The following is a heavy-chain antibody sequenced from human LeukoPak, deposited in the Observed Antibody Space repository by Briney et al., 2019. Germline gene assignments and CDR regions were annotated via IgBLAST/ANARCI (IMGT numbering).Heavy chain of an antibody. Sequence: GRSLRLSCAASGFTFSSYGMHWVRQAPGKGLEWVAVIWYDGSNKYYADSVKGRFTISRDNSKNTLYLQMNSLRAEDTAVYYCAKNYCDSSGNAGLFDYWGQGTLVTVSS. V-gene: IGHV3-33*06. J-gene: IGHJ4*02. CDR2: IWYDGSNK. CDR1: GFTFSSYG. CDR3: AKNYCDSSGNAGLFDY. D-gene: IGHD3-22*01.